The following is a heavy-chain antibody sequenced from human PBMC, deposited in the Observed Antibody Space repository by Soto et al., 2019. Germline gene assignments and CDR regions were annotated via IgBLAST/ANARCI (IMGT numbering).Heavy chain of an antibody. CDR3: ARAGDYSNYGVTYYYYYMDV. CDR2: ISGSGGST. J-gene: IGHJ6*03. V-gene: IGHV3-23*01. Sequence: GGALRLSCGGSGLTFRSFAQSWVRPAPGKGLEWVSAISGSGGSTYYADSAKRRFTISRDNPKNTLYLQMNSLRAEDTAVYYCARAGDYSNYGVTYYYYYMDVGGKGTTVTDSS. CDR1: GLTFRSFA. D-gene: IGHD4-4*01.